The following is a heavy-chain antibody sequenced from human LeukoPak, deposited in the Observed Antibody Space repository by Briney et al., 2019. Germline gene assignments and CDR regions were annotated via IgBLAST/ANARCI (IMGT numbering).Heavy chain of an antibody. V-gene: IGHV4-61*01. Sequence: SQTLSLTCTVSGGSISSDSYYWNWTRQPPGKGLEWIGYIYYSGSTNYNPSLKSRVTISVDTSKNQFSLKLSSVTAADTAVYYCAREGSYDYVWGSYRYDYWGQGTLVTVSS. CDR3: AREGSYDYVWGSYRYDY. D-gene: IGHD3-16*02. CDR2: IYYSGST. J-gene: IGHJ4*02. CDR1: GGSISSDSYY.